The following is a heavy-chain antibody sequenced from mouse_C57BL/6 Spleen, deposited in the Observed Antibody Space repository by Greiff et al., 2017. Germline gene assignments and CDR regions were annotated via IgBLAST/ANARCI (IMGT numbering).Heavy chain of an antibody. CDR1: GYTFTDYY. J-gene: IGHJ1*03. Sequence: EVQLVESGPVLVKPGASVKMSCKASGYTFTDYYMNWVKQSHGKSLEWIGVINPYNGGTSYNQKFKGKATLTVDKSSSTAYMELNSLTSEDSAVYYWARAVYYDYPDVWGTGTTVTVSS. CDR3: ARAVYYDYPDV. D-gene: IGHD2-4*01. CDR2: INPYNGGT. V-gene: IGHV1-19*01.